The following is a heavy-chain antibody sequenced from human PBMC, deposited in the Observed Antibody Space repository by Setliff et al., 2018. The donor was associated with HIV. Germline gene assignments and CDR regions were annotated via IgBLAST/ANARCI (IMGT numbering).Heavy chain of an antibody. CDR2: IYTSGST. CDR3: TRAEQQLPYYYYYYGMDV. CDR1: GGSISSGSYY. D-gene: IGHD6-13*01. J-gene: IGHJ6*02. Sequence: SETLSLTCTVSGGSISSGSYYWSWIRQPAGKGLEWIGHIYTSGSTNYNPSLKSRVTISVDTSKNQFSLKLSSVTAADTAVYYCTRAEQQLPYYYYYYGMDVWGQGTTVTVSS. V-gene: IGHV4-61*09.